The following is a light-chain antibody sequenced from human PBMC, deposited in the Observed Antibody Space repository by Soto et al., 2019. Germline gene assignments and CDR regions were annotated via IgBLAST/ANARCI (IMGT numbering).Light chain of an antibody. CDR1: QSISSY. V-gene: IGKV1-39*01. CDR2: AAC. Sequence: DIQMTQSPSSLSASVGDRVTITCRASQSISSYLNWYQQKPGKAPMLLIYAACSLQSGLPSRFSSSGSGTDFTPTISSLQPEDSATYYCQQGYSTPITFGQGTRLEIK. CDR3: QQGYSTPIT. J-gene: IGKJ5*01.